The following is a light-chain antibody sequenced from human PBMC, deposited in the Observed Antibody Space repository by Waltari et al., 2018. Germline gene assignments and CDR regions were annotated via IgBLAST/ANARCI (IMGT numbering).Light chain of an antibody. V-gene: IGLV2-23*02. Sequence: QSALTQPASLSGSLGQSITFSCTGTSRDVGSYELVSCYRQYPGEAPRLMIYEVVKRPSRVSNRFSGSKSGNMASLTISGLQAEDEAHYYCSSYAGGGRVVFGGGTKLTVL. CDR2: EVV. CDR1: SRDVGSYEL. J-gene: IGLJ2*01. CDR3: SSYAGGGRVV.